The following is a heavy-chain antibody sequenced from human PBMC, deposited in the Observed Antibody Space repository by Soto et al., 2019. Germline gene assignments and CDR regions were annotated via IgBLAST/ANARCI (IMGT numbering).Heavy chain of an antibody. CDR3: ARGATVTWRYWRWYFDL. CDR2: IWYDGSNK. V-gene: IGHV3-33*01. CDR1: GFTFSSYG. Sequence: QVQLVESGGGVVQPGRSLRLSCAASGFTFSSYGMHWVRQAPGKGLEWVAVIWYDGSNKYYADSVKGRFTISRDNSKNTLYLQMNSLRAEDTAVYYCARGATVTWRYWRWYFDLWGRGTLVTVSS. D-gene: IGHD4-17*01. J-gene: IGHJ2*01.